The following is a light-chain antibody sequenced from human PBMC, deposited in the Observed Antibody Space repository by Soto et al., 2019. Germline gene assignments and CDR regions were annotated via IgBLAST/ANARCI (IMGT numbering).Light chain of an antibody. CDR2: GNN. V-gene: IGLV1-51*01. Sequence: QSVLTQPPSVSAAPGQKVTISCSGSSSNIGNNYVSWYQQLPVTAPKLLMYGNNQRPSATPDRCSGSKSGTSATLRITGLHTGDEADYYCGTWDSSLSAVVFGGGTQLTVL. CDR1: SSNIGNNY. J-gene: IGLJ2*01. CDR3: GTWDSSLSAVV.